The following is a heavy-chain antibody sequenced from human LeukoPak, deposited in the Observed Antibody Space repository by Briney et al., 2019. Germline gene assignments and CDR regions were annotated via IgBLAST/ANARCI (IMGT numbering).Heavy chain of an antibody. CDR1: GGSISSGGYY. Sequence: SETLSLTCTVSGGSISSGGYYWSWIRQHPGKGLEWIGYIYYSGSTYYKPSLKSRVTRSVDTSKNQFSLKLSSVTAADTAVYYCARTPMIVVVIPSGGAFDIWGQGTMVTVSS. J-gene: IGHJ3*02. D-gene: IGHD3-22*01. V-gene: IGHV4-31*03. CDR2: IYYSGST. CDR3: ARTPMIVVVIPSGGAFDI.